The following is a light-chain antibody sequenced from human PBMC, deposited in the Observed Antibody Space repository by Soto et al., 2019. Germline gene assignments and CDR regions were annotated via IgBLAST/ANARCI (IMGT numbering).Light chain of an antibody. CDR2: LKSDGSH. Sequence: QSVLTQSPSASASLGASVKLTCTLSSGHSSYAIAWHQQQPEKGPRYLMKLKSDGSHRKGDGIPDRFSGSSSGAERYLTISSLQSEDEADYYCQTWGTGIQVFGGGTKLTVL. CDR3: QTWGTGIQV. J-gene: IGLJ2*01. CDR1: SGHSSYA. V-gene: IGLV4-69*01.